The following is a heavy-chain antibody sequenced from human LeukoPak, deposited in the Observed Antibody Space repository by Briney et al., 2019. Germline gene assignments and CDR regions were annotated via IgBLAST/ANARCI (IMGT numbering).Heavy chain of an antibody. D-gene: IGHD3-9*01. CDR2: INPNSGGT. J-gene: IGHJ6*02. Sequence: RASVKVSFKASGYTFTGYYMHWVRQAPGQGLEWMGWINPNSGGTNYAKKFQGRVTMTEDTSTDTAYMELSSLRSEDTAVYYCATSTLLRYFDWLYIYGMDVWGQGTTVTVSS. CDR1: GYTFTGYY. CDR3: ATSTLLRYFDWLYIYGMDV. V-gene: IGHV1-2*02.